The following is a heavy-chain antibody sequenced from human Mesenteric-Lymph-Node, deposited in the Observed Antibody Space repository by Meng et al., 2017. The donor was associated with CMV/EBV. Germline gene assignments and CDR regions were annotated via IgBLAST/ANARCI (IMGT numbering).Heavy chain of an antibody. CDR2: IYAGGSTT. V-gene: IGHV3-23*03. Sequence: GESLKISCAASGFTFSTSAMTWVRQAPGKGLEWVSIIYAGGSTTYYADSVKGRFTISRDNSKNTLYLQMNSLRAEDTAVYYCGYSYGCCDTFDYWGQGTLVTVSS. CDR1: GFTFSTSA. CDR3: GYSYGCCDTFDY. D-gene: IGHD5-18*01. J-gene: IGHJ4*02.